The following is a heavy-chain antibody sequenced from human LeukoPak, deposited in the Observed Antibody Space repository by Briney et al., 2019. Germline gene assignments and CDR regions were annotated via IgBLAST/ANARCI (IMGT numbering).Heavy chain of an antibody. CDR2: INPSGGST. CDR1: GYTFTSYY. D-gene: IGHD3-22*01. J-gene: IGHJ3*01. CDR3: AREGSNYYDSSGYKGIPEV. Sequence: ASVKVSCKASGYTFTSYYMHWVRQAPGQGLEWMGIINPSGGSTSYAQKFQGRVTMTRDTSTSTVYMELSSLRSEDTAVYYCAREGSNYYDSSGYKGIPEVWGQGTMVTVSS. V-gene: IGHV1-46*01.